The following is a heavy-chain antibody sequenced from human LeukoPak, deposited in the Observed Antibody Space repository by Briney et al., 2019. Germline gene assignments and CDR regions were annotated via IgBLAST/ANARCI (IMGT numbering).Heavy chain of an antibody. D-gene: IGHD2-15*01. CDR3: ARGGYSNVISCYLQAALDY. CDR1: GGSFSTYY. CDR2: INHSGTT. V-gene: IGHV4-34*01. Sequence: SETLSLTCAVYGGSFSTYYWSWIRQSPGKGLEWIGEINHSGTTNYNPSLKSRVTISVDTSKNQFSLKLSSVTVADTAVYYCARGGYSNVISCYLQAALDYWGQGSLVSVSS. J-gene: IGHJ4*02.